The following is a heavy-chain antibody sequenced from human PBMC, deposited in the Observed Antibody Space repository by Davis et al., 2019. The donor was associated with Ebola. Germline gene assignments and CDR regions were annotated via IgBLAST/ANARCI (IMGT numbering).Heavy chain of an antibody. J-gene: IGHJ6*04. V-gene: IGHV4-39*07. Sequence: MPSETLSLTCTVSGGSISSSSYYWSWIRQPPGKGLEWIGEINHSGSTNYNPSLKGRVTISVDTSKNQFSRKLSSVTAADTAVYYCARAVWFGELLYYYYGMDVWGKGTTVTVSS. D-gene: IGHD3-10*01. CDR3: ARAVWFGELLYYYYGMDV. CDR1: GGSISSSSYY. CDR2: INHSGST.